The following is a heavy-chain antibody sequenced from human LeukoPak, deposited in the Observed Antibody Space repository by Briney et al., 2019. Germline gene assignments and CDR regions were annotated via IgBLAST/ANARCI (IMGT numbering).Heavy chain of an antibody. Sequence: RGSLRLSCAASGFSFSVSTMHWVRQASGKGLEWVGRIRDKAESYATVYAASVKGRFTISRDDSQNTAYLQLNSLRSDDTAVYYCTRSLTGTTFGDYWGQGTLVTVSS. CDR2: IRDKAESYAT. CDR1: GFSFSVST. D-gene: IGHD1-7*01. V-gene: IGHV3-73*01. CDR3: TRSLTGTTFGDY. J-gene: IGHJ4*02.